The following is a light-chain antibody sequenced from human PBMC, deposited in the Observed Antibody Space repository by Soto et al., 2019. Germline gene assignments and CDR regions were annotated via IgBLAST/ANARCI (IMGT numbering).Light chain of an antibody. V-gene: IGLV6-57*04. CDR3: HSYDSDNVI. CDR2: DDN. CDR1: SGSIASNY. J-gene: IGLJ2*01. Sequence: NFMLTQPHSVSESPGKTVTISCNRSSGSIASNYVQWYQQRPGSAPTSVIYDDNQRPSGVPDRFSGSIDSSSNSASLTISGLKTEDEADYYCHSYDSDNVIFGGGTKLTVL.